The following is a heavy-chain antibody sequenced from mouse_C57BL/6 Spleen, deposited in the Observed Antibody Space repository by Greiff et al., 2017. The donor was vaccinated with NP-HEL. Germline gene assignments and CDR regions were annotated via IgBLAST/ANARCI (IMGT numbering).Heavy chain of an antibody. J-gene: IGHJ4*01. V-gene: IGHV2-4*01. CDR3: AKIYYGYDGYYYAMDY. D-gene: IGHD2-2*01. Sequence: QVQLQQSGPGLVQPSQSLSITCTVSGFSLTSYGVHWVRQPPGKGLEWLGVIWSGGSTDYNAAFISRLSISKDNSKSQVFFKMNSLQADDTAIYYGAKIYYGYDGYYYAMDYWGQGTSVTVSS. CDR2: IWSGGST. CDR1: GFSLTSYG.